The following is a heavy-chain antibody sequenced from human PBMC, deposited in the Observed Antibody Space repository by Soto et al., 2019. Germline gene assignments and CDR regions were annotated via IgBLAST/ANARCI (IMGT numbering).Heavy chain of an antibody. CDR2: ISSSSSTI. CDR1: EFTFSSYS. J-gene: IGHJ5*02. V-gene: IGHV3-48*01. D-gene: IGHD6-13*01. Sequence: EVQLVESGGGLVQPGGSLRLSCAASEFTFSSYSMNWVRQAPGKGLEWVSYISSSSSTIYYADSVKGRYTIARDNAKNSLYLHMNSLRAEDTAVYYCARHPERIAQIGWFDRWGQGTLVTVSS. CDR3: ARHPERIAQIGWFDR.